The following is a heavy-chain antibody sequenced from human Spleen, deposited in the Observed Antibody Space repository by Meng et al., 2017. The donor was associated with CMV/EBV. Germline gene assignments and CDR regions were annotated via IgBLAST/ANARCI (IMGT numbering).Heavy chain of an antibody. D-gene: IGHD4-17*01. J-gene: IGHJ5*02. CDR3: ARGTSDDYGDQNWFDP. Sequence: SDHSAAWNWIRQSPSRGLEWLGRPYYRSKWFNDYALSVKSRVIINPDTSKNQFSLQLNSVTPDDTAVYFCARGTSDDYGDQNWFDPWGQGTLVTVSS. CDR2: PYYRSKWFN. V-gene: IGHV6-1*01. CDR1: SDHSAA.